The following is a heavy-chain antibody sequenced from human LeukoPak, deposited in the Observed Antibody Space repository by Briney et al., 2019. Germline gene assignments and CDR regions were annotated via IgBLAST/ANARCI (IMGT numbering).Heavy chain of an antibody. Sequence: SVKVSCKASGGTFSSYAISWVRQAPGQGLEWMGGIIPIFGTANYAQKFQGRVTITADESTSTAYMELSSLRSEDTAVHYCARGLPRIAVAGYYMDVWGKGTTVTISS. J-gene: IGHJ6*03. CDR2: IIPIFGTA. CDR1: GGTFSSYA. CDR3: ARGLPRIAVAGYYMDV. V-gene: IGHV1-69*13. D-gene: IGHD6-19*01.